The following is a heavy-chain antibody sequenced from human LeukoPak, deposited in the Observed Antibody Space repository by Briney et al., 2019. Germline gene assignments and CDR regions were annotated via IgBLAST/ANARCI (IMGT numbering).Heavy chain of an antibody. V-gene: IGHV4-59*01. J-gene: IGHJ3*02. CDR3: ASIPNDAFDI. Sequence: PSETLSLTCTVSGGSISSYYWSWIRQPPGKGLEWIGCIYYSGSTNYNPSLKSRVTISVDTSKNQFSLKLSSVTAADTAVYYCASIPNDAFDIWGQGTMVTVSS. CDR2: IYYSGST. CDR1: GGSISSYY.